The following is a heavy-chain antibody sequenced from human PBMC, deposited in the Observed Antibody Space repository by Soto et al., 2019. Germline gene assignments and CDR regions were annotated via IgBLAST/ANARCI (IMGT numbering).Heavy chain of an antibody. J-gene: IGHJ6*02. CDR1: GFTFSSYA. D-gene: IGHD1-26*01. CDR3: TTEGRGSYYSGYYYYGMDV. V-gene: IGHV3-15*01. Sequence: PGGSLRLSCAASGFTFSSYAMSWVRQAPGKGLEWFGRMKSKTDGGTTDYAAPVKGRFTISRDDSKNTLYLQMNSLKTEDTAVYYCTTEGRGSYYSGYYYYGMDVWGQGTTVTVSS. CDR2: MKSKTDGGTT.